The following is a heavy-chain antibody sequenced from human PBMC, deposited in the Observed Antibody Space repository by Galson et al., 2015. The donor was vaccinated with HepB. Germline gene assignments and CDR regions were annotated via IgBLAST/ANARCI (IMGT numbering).Heavy chain of an antibody. CDR1: GFTVSSNY. Sequence: PRLSCAASGFTVSSNYMSWVRQAPGKGLEWVSVIYSGGSTYYADSVKGRFTISRDNSKNTLYLQMNSLRAEDTAVYYCARDRLYCSSTSCTYYYYGMDVWGQGTTVTVSS. J-gene: IGHJ6*02. D-gene: IGHD2-2*01. CDR3: ARDRLYCSSTSCTYYYYGMDV. V-gene: IGHV3-53*01. CDR2: IYSGGST.